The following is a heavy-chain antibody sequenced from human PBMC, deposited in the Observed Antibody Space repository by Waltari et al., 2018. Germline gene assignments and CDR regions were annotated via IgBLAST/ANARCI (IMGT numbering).Heavy chain of an antibody. V-gene: IGHV3-48*01. Sequence: EVQLVDSGGDLVHPGGSLRLSCAASGFTFTTYNMNWVRQAPGKGLEWVSFITSTSSTKYYADSVEGRFTISRDNAENSLYLQMNSLRAEDTAVYYCVRNWNYVHGMDVWGQGTTVTVSS. CDR2: ITSTSSTK. J-gene: IGHJ6*02. CDR3: VRNWNYVHGMDV. D-gene: IGHD1-7*01. CDR1: GFTFTTYN.